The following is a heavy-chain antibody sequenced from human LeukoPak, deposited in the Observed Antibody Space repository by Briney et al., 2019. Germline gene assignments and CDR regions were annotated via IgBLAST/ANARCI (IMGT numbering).Heavy chain of an antibody. V-gene: IGHV3-23*01. D-gene: IGHD1-26*01. CDR3: TREPLKRRRAFDM. CDR1: GFTFSSYA. CDR2: ISDSGGST. Sequence: AGGSLTLSCAASGFTFSSYAMIWVRQAPGKGLECVSAISDSGGSTYYPHSVKGRFTISRDNSKNTLYLQMNSLRTQYTPLYYCTREPLKRRRAFDMRGQGTMVTVSS. J-gene: IGHJ3*02.